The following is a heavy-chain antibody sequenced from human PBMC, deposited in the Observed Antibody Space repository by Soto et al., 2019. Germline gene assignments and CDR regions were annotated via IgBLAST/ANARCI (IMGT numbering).Heavy chain of an antibody. J-gene: IGHJ4*02. CDR1: GGSISSYY. V-gene: IGHV4-59*01. CDR2: IYYSGST. CDR3: AGGVVVAATPFDY. D-gene: IGHD2-15*01. Sequence: SETLSLTCTVSGGSISSYYWSWIRQPPGKGLEWIGYIYYSGSTNYNPSLKSRVTISVDTSKNQFSLKLSSVTAADTAVYYCAGGVVVAATPFDYWGQGTLVTVSS.